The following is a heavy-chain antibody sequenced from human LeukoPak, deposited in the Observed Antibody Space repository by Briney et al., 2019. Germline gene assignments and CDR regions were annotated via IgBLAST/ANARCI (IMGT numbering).Heavy chain of an antibody. CDR3: AVYCSSTSCYRGYYYGMDV. Sequence: ASVKVSCKASGYTFTSYGISWVRQAPGQGLEWMGWINPNSGGTNYAQKFQGRVTMTRDTSISTAYMELSRLRSDDTAVYYCAVYCSSTSCYRGYYYGMDVWGQGTTVTVSS. CDR1: GYTFTSYG. V-gene: IGHV1-2*02. D-gene: IGHD2-2*02. CDR2: INPNSGGT. J-gene: IGHJ6*02.